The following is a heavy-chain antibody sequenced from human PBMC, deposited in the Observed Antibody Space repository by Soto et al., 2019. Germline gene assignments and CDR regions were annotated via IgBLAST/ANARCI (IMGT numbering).Heavy chain of an antibody. CDR1: GGSVSSNTAA. D-gene: IGHD6-19*01. J-gene: IGHJ4*02. V-gene: IGHV6-1*01. CDR2: TYYRSNWRD. Sequence: SQTLSLICAISGGSVSSNTAAWNWIRSSPSRGLEWLGRTYYRSNWRDDYAVSVKSRITVNPDTSKNHFSLQLNSVTPDDTAVYYCARGVAGSGFDLWGQGTLVTVSS. CDR3: ARGVAGSGFDL.